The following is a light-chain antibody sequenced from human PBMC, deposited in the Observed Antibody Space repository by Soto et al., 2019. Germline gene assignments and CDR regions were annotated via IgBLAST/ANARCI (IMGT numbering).Light chain of an antibody. V-gene: IGKV3-20*01. CDR2: GAS. CDR1: QSVSSSY. Sequence: IVLTQSPGTLSLSPGERATLSCRASQSVSSSYLAWYQQKPGQAPRLLSYGASSRATGIPDRFSGSGSGTAFTLPITRLESEDFAVHYCEQYGSSPGTFGQGNKVESK. J-gene: IGKJ1*01. CDR3: EQYGSSPGT.